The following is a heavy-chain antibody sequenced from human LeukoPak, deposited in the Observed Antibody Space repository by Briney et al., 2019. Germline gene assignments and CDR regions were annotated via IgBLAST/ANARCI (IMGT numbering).Heavy chain of an antibody. V-gene: IGHV3-33*06. Sequence: GGSLRLSCAASGFTFSSYGMHWVRQAPGKGLEWVAVIWYDGSNKYYADSVKGRFTISRDNSKNTLYLQMNSLRAEDTAVYYCAKEPHGYGDYYYYYMDVWGQGTLVTVSS. CDR1: GFTFSSYG. CDR2: IWYDGSNK. D-gene: IGHD4-17*01. J-gene: IGHJ6*03. CDR3: AKEPHGYGDYYYYYMDV.